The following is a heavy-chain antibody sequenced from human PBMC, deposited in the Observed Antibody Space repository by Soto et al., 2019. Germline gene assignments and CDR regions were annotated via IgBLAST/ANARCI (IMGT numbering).Heavy chain of an antibody. CDR2: ISAYNGNT. Sequence: GASVKVSCKASGYTFTSYGISWVRQAPGQGLEWMGWISAYNGNTNYAQKLQGRVTMTTDTSTSTAYMEPRSLRSDDTAVYYCAREMDSSAPLYYYYYYGMDVWGQGTTVTVSS. CDR3: AREMDSSAPLYYYYYYGMDV. CDR1: GYTFTSYG. D-gene: IGHD3-22*01. J-gene: IGHJ6*02. V-gene: IGHV1-18*01.